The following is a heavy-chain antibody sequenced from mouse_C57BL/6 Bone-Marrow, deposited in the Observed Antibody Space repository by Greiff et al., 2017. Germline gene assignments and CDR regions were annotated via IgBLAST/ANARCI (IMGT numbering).Heavy chain of an antibody. CDR2: INYDGSSN. J-gene: IGHJ4*01. CDR3: ARVFITTVVATTGTPYYYARDY. CDR1: GFTFSDYY. Sequence: EVKLMESEGGLVQPGSSMKLSCTASGFTFSDYYMAWVRQVPEKGLEWVANINYDGSSNYYLDSLKSRFIISRDNAKNILYLQRSSLKSEDTATYYCARVFITTVVATTGTPYYYARDYWGQGTSVTVSS. V-gene: IGHV5-16*01. D-gene: IGHD1-1*01.